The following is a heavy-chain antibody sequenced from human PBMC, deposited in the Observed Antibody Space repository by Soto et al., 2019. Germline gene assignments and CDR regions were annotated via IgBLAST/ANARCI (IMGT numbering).Heavy chain of an antibody. D-gene: IGHD3-10*01. CDR3: ARGLVVWFGELSRRGGYYYYMDV. J-gene: IGHJ6*03. CDR2: INDSGST. Sequence: QVQLQQWGAGLLKPSETLSLTCAVYGGSFSGYYWSWIRQTPGKGLEWIGEINDSGSTNHNPSLKSRVTILVDTPKNQFSQKLSSVTAADTAVYYCARGLVVWFGELSRRGGYYYYMDVCGKGTTVTVSS. CDR1: GGSFSGYY. V-gene: IGHV4-34*01.